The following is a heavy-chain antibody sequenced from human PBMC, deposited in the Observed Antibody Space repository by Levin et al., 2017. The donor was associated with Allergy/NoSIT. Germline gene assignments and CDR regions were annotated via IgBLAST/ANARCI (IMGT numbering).Heavy chain of an antibody. Sequence: SQTLSLTCTVSGGSISSGGHYWSWIRQHPGKGLEWIGYIYYSGSTYYNPSLKSRVTISVDTSKNQFSLKLSSVTAADTAVYYCARDPRLDRGSGFYYYYGMDVWGQGTTVTVSS. CDR3: ARDPRLDRGSGFYYYYGMDV. V-gene: IGHV4-31*03. J-gene: IGHJ6*02. D-gene: IGHD3-3*01. CDR2: IYYSGST. CDR1: GGSISSGGHY.